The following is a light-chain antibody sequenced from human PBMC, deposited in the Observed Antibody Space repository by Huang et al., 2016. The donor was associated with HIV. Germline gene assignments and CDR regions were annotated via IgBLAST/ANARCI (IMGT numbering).Light chain of an antibody. CDR3: QQYGSSPPWT. J-gene: IGKJ1*01. CDR1: QSVPSSY. CDR2: GAS. Sequence: EIVLTQSPGTLSLSPGEGATLACRASQSVPSSYVAWYQQKPGQAPRLLVYGASTRATGIPDRFSGSGCGTDFTLTISRLEPEDIAVYYCQQYGSSPPWTFGQGTKVEI. V-gene: IGKV3-20*01.